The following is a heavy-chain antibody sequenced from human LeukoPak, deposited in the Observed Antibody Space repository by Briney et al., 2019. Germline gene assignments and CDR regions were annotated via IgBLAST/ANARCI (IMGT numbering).Heavy chain of an antibody. V-gene: IGHV3-7*03. Sequence: SGGSLRLSCAASGFTFSSYGMHWVRQAPGKGLEWVANIKGDGSETSYATSVRGRFTISRDNAKNSLYLQMNNLRVEDTAVYYCAREEVKSFDNWGQGTLVTVSS. CDR2: IKGDGSET. CDR1: GFTFSSYG. CDR3: AREEVKSFDN. J-gene: IGHJ5*02.